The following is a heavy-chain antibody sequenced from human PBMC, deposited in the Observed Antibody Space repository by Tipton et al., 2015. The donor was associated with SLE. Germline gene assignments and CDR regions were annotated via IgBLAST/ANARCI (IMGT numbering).Heavy chain of an antibody. CDR3: AREMKDAGYSSSWYRYYGMDV. CDR1: GFTVSSNY. CDR2: IYSGGST. J-gene: IGHJ6*02. Sequence: VQLVQSGGGLVQPGGSLRLSCAASGFTVSSNYMSWVRQAPGKGLEWVSVIYSGGSTYYADSVKGRFTISRDNSKNTLYLQMNSLRAEDTAVYYCAREMKDAGYSSSWYRYYGMDVWGQGTTVTVS. V-gene: IGHV3-53*01. D-gene: IGHD6-13*01.